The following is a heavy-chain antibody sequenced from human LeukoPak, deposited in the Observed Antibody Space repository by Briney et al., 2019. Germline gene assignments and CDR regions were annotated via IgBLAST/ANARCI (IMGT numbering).Heavy chain of an antibody. V-gene: IGHV3-7*03. CDR1: GFTFSSYW. Sequence: PGGSLRLSCAASGFTFSSYWMSWVRQAPGKGLERVANIKQDGSEKYYVDSVKGRFTISRDNAKNSLYLQMNSLRAEDTAVYYCAKDLTIFGVVIIRTSDYWGQGTLVTVSS. D-gene: IGHD3-3*01. CDR3: AKDLTIFGVVIIRTSDY. J-gene: IGHJ4*02. CDR2: IKQDGSEK.